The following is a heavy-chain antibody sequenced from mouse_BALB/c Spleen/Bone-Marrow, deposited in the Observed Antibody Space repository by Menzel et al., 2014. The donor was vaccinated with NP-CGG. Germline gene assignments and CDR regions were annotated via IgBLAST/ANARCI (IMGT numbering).Heavy chain of an antibody. CDR3: ARRTYYGNRYAVDY. CDR1: GFTFSSFG. D-gene: IGHD2-1*01. CDR2: ISSGSSAI. J-gene: IGHJ4*01. Sequence: EVKLVESGGGLVQPGGSRKLSCAGSGFTFSSFGMHWVRQAPEEGLEWVAYISSGSSAIYYADTMKGRFTISRDNPKNTLSMQMTSLRSEETAMYYCARRTYYGNRYAVDYWGQGTSVTVSS. V-gene: IGHV5-17*02.